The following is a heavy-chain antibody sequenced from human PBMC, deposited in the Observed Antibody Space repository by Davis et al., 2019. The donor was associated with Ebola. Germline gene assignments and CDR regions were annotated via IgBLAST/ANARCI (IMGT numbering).Heavy chain of an antibody. CDR1: GFTVSSNY. CDR3: AKGFESDN. J-gene: IGHJ4*02. CDR2: ISYDGSNK. Sequence: GESLKISCAASGFTVSSNYMSWVRQAPGKGLEWVAVISYDGSNKYYADSVKGRFIISRDNSQNTLYLQMNSLRGDDTAVYHCAKGFESDNWGQGTLVTVSS. D-gene: IGHD5-24*01. V-gene: IGHV3-30*18.